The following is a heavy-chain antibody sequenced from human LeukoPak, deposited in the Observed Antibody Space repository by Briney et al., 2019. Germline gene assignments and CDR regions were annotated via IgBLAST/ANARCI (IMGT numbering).Heavy chain of an antibody. J-gene: IGHJ4*02. D-gene: IGHD3-16*01. CDR2: ISSSGFTT. CDR1: GFPFSSYE. Sequence: GGSLRLSCAAPGFPFSSYEMNWVRQAPGKGLEWVSYISSSGFTTYYADSVKGRFTISRDNAKNSLYLQMNSLRAEDTAVYYCVRDRGSSLYRALFDYWGQGTLVTVSS. V-gene: IGHV3-48*03. CDR3: VRDRGSSLYRALFDY.